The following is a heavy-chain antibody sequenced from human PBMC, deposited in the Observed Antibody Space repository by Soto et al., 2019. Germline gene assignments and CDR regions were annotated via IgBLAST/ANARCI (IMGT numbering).Heavy chain of an antibody. CDR1: GYTFTGYY. J-gene: IGHJ6*02. D-gene: IGHD2-2*01. Sequence: ASVKGSCKASGYTFTGYYMHWVRQAPGQGLEWMGWINPNSGGTNYAQKLPGRVTMTRDTSISTAYMERSRLRSDDTAEYYCARDLSDIVVVPAAKQYYYYYGMDVWGQATTVTVS. V-gene: IGHV1-2*02. CDR3: ARDLSDIVVVPAAKQYYYYYGMDV. CDR2: INPNSGGT.